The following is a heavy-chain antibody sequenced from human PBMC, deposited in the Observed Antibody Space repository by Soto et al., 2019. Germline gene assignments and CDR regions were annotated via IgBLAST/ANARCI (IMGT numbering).Heavy chain of an antibody. J-gene: IGHJ6*02. CDR2: IFPGDAET. D-gene: IGHD5-12*01. Sequence: GESLKISCQGSGYNFATHWIGWVRHKAGKGLEWMGIIFPGDAETRYSPSFQGHITISADKSISIAYLRWSSLKASDTGMYYCAAPGGFGMDVWGQGTTVTVSS. CDR1: GYNFATHW. CDR3: AAPGGFGMDV. V-gene: IGHV5-51*01.